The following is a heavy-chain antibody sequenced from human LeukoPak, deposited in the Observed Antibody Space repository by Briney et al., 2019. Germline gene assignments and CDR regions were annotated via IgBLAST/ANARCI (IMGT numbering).Heavy chain of an antibody. Sequence: ASVNVSCKASGYTFTDYYIHWVRQAPGQGLEWMGWINPVTGTTVYAEKLQGRVTMTRDTSISTAYMELSRLTSDDTAVYYCARPSSSGPWYFDFWGQGALVTVSS. CDR2: INPVTGTT. CDR1: GYTFTDYY. D-gene: IGHD6-19*01. J-gene: IGHJ4*02. CDR3: ARPSSSGPWYFDF. V-gene: IGHV1-2*02.